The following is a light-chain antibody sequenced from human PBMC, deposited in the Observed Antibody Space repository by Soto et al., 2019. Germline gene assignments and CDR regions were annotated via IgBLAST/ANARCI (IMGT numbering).Light chain of an antibody. Sequence: QSALTQPASVSGSPGQSITISCTGTSSDFGNYNLVSWYQQHPGKVPKLILFEVSNRPSGVSNRFSGSKSGNTASLTISGLEAEDETDYYCFSYTSSGTYVFGTGTKLTVL. CDR2: EVS. CDR3: FSYTSSGTYV. CDR1: SSDFGNYNL. J-gene: IGLJ1*01. V-gene: IGLV2-14*02.